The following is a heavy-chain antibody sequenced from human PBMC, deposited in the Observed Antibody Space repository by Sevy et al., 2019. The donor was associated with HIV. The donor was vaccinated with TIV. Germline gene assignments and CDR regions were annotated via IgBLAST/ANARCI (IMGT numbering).Heavy chain of an antibody. V-gene: IGHV3-21*01. D-gene: IGHD3-10*01. J-gene: IGHJ3*01. CDR1: GFTFNTYT. CDR3: ARPYGSGSWEAFDL. Sequence: GGSLRLSCSASGFTFNTYTMNWVRQAPGKGLEWVSSISSSSNYIYYADSLKGRFTISRDNARNSLYLQMSSLRAADTAVYYCARPYGSGSWEAFDLWGQGTMVTVSS. CDR2: ISSSSNYI.